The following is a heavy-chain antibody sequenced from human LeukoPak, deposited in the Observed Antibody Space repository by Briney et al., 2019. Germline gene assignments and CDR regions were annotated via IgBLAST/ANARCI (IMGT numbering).Heavy chain of an antibody. J-gene: IGHJ4*02. CDR1: GGSFSGYY. CDR3: ARKGYSYGYFNY. V-gene: IGHV4-34*01. Sequence: SETLSLTCAVYGGSFSGYYWSWIRQPPGKGLEGIGEINHSGSTNYNPSLKSRVTVSVDTSKNQFSLKLNSVTAADTAVYYCARKGYSYGYFNYWGQGTLVTVSS. CDR2: INHSGST. D-gene: IGHD5-18*01.